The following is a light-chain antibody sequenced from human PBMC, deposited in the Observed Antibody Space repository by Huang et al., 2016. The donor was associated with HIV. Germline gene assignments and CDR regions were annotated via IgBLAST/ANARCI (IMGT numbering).Light chain of an antibody. Sequence: IQLTQSPSSLSASVGDRVTITCRASQGISSFLAWYQQKPGKAPKLLMYAASTLHSGVPLRFSGSGSGTDFTLTISSLQPEDFATYYCQQFNNFPLTFGGGTKVEIK. J-gene: IGKJ4*01. CDR1: QGISSF. CDR3: QQFNNFPLT. CDR2: AAS. V-gene: IGKV1-9*01.